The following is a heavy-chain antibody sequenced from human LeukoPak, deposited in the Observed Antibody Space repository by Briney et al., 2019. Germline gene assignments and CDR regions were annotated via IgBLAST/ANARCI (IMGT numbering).Heavy chain of an antibody. CDR3: ARDFGDYYDSSGDAFDI. D-gene: IGHD3-22*01. CDR2: INHSGST. V-gene: IGHV4-34*01. J-gene: IGHJ3*02. CDR1: GGSFSGYY. Sequence: PSETLSLTCAVYGGSFSGYYWSWIRQPPGKGLEWIGEINHSGSTNYNPSLKSRVTISVDTSKNQFSLKLSSVTAADTAVYYCARDFGDYYDSSGDAFDIWGQGTMVTVSS.